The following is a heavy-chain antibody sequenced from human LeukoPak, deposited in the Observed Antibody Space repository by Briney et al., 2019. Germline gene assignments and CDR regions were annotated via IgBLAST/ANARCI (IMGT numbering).Heavy chain of an antibody. Sequence: PSETLSLTRAVSGGSISSSNWWSWVRQPPGKGLEWIGEIYHSGSTYYNPSLKSRVTISVDTSKNQFSLKLSSVTAADTAVYYCARDGAYCGGDCNKPSFYYGMDVWGHGTTVTVSS. J-gene: IGHJ6*02. CDR1: GGSISSSNW. CDR3: ARDGAYCGGDCNKPSFYYGMDV. D-gene: IGHD2-21*02. CDR2: IYHSGST. V-gene: IGHV4-4*02.